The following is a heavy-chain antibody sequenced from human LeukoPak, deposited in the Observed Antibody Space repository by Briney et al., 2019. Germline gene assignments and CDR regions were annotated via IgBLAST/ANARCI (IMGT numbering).Heavy chain of an antibody. Sequence: GGSLRLSCAASGFTFSSYSMNWVRQAPGKGLEWVGRIEKNTDGGTTDYAAPVKGRFTISRHDSENTMYLQMNSLETEDTAVYYCTTGFSFIDFWGRGTLVTVST. D-gene: IGHD3-16*02. V-gene: IGHV3-15*04. J-gene: IGHJ1*01. CDR1: GFTFSSYS. CDR2: IEKNTDGGTT. CDR3: TTGFSFIDF.